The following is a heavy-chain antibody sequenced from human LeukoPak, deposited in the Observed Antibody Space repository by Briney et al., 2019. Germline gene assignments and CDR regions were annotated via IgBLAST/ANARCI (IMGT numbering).Heavy chain of an antibody. CDR3: VTESDYQRNSGGLYAHYDALDI. D-gene: IGHD2-21*01. CDR2: IKADGSVK. Sequence: PGGSLRLSCAASEFTFSASWMSWVRQAPGKGLEWVANIKADGSVKNYVDSVEGRFSISRDNARSSLYLQMNSLRAEDTEVYYCVTESDYQRNSGGLYAHYDALDIWGHGTMVTASS. CDR1: EFTFSASW. J-gene: IGHJ3*02. V-gene: IGHV3-7*01.